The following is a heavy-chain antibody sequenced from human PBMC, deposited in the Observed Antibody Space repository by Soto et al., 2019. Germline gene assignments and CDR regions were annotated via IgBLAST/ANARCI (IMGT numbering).Heavy chain of an antibody. CDR1: GGSISSSSYY. J-gene: IGHJ4*02. D-gene: IGHD5-18*01. Sequence: SETLSLTCTVSGGSISSSSYYWGWIRQPPGKGLEWIGSIYYSGSTYYNPSLKSRVTISVDTSKNQFSLKLSSVTAADTAVYYCARGEIQSGYSYGSFFDYWGQGTLVTVSS. V-gene: IGHV4-39*07. CDR3: ARGEIQSGYSYGSFFDY. CDR2: IYYSGST.